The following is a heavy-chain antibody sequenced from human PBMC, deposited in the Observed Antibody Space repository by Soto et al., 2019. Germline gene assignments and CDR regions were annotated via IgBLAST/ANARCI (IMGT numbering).Heavy chain of an antibody. V-gene: IGHV1-3*01. J-gene: IGHJ5*02. D-gene: IGHD6-19*01. Sequence: VASVKVSCKASGYTFTSYAMHWVRQAPGQRLEWMGWINAGNGNTKYSQKFQGRVTITRDTSASTAYMELSSLRSEDTAVYYCARGVAGPLHGFDPWGQGTLVTGSS. CDR1: GYTFTSYA. CDR2: INAGNGNT. CDR3: ARGVAGPLHGFDP.